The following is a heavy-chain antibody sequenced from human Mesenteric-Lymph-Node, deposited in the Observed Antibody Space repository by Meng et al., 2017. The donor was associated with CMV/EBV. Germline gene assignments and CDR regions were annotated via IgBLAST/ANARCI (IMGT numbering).Heavy chain of an antibody. J-gene: IGHJ4*02. D-gene: IGHD1-26*01. CDR3: VGSLVGATNGLGY. Sequence: AASGFTFRHFWMHWVRHAPGQGLVWVSRINGAVSSTTYADPVKGRFTISRDNAKNTLYLQMNSLRAEDTAVYYCVGSLVGATNGLGYWGQGTLVTVSS. CDR1: GFTFRHFW. V-gene: IGHV3-74*01. CDR2: INGAVSST.